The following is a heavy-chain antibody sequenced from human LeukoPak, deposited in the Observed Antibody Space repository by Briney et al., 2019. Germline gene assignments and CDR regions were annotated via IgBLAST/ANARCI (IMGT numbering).Heavy chain of an antibody. Sequence: GGSLRLSCAASGFTFSSYAMSWARQAPGKGLEWVSAISGSGGDTYYSGNVKGRFTISRDNSKNTLYLQMNSLRADDTAVYYCANWIGSSSRDYWGQGTLVTVSS. CDR3: ANWIGSSSRDY. D-gene: IGHD6-6*01. CDR1: GFTFSSYA. CDR2: ISGSGGDT. J-gene: IGHJ4*02. V-gene: IGHV3-23*01.